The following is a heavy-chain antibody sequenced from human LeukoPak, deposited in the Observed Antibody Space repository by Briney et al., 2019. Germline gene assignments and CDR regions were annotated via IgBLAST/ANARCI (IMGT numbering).Heavy chain of an antibody. CDR2: ISYDGSNK. D-gene: IGHD5-12*01. CDR1: GFTFSSYA. J-gene: IGHJ4*02. Sequence: GGSLRLSCAASGFTFSSYAMHWVRQAPGKGLEWVAVISYDGSNKYYADSVKGRFTISRDNSKNTLYLQMNSLRAEDTAVYYCARDEGRDGYNYYFDYWGQGTLVTVSS. V-gene: IGHV3-30-3*01. CDR3: ARDEGRDGYNYYFDY.